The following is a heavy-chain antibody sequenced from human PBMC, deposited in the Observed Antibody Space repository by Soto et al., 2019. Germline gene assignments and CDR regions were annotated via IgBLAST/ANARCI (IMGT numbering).Heavy chain of an antibody. Sequence: ASVKVSCKASGYTFTGYYMHWVRQAPGQGLEWMGWINPNSGGTNCAQKFQGWVTMTRDTSISTAYMELSRLRSDDTAVYYCARDMGSSSSPHYYGMDVWGQGTTVTVSS. V-gene: IGHV1-2*04. CDR1: GYTFTGYY. J-gene: IGHJ6*02. CDR3: ARDMGSSSSPHYYGMDV. CDR2: INPNSGGT. D-gene: IGHD6-6*01.